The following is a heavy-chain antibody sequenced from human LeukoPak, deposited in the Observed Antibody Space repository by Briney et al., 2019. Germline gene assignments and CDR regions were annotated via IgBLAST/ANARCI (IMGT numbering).Heavy chain of an antibody. CDR2: IYTAGGT. CDR3: ARASGLVRGGF. D-gene: IGHD6-6*01. V-gene: IGHV3-66*01. CDR1: EFNVSSTY. Sequence: GGSLRLSCAASEFNVSSTYMTWVRQAPGKGLEWVSVIYTAGGTYYPDSVKGRFTISRDNFKNTLYLQMNGLRAEDTAVYYCARASGLVRGGFWGQGTLVTVSS. J-gene: IGHJ4*02.